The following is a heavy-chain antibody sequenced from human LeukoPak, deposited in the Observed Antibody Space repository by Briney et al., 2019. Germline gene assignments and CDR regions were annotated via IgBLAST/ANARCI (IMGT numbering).Heavy chain of an antibody. CDR3: ARVPVYCGGDCYFDY. D-gene: IGHD2-21*02. V-gene: IGHV3-74*01. J-gene: IGHJ4*02. CDR1: GFTFSSYW. Sequence: GGSPRLSCAASGFTFSSYWMHWVRQAPGKGLVWVSRINSDGSSTSYADSVKGRFTISRDNAKNTLYLQMNSLRAEDTAVYYCARVPVYCGGDCYFDYWGQGTLVTVSS. CDR2: INSDGSST.